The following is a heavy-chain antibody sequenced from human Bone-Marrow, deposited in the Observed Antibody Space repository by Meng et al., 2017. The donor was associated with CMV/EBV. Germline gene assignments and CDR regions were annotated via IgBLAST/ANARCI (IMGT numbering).Heavy chain of an antibody. CDR2: ISYDGSNK. Sequence: GGSLRLSCAASRFTFSSYAMHWLRQAPGKGLEWVAVISYDGSNKYYADSVKGRFTISRDNSKNTLYLQVNSLRADDTAVYYCARDSFWSGYDYWGQGTLVTVSS. J-gene: IGHJ4*02. V-gene: IGHV3-30*04. CDR1: RFTFSSYA. D-gene: IGHD3-3*01. CDR3: ARDSFWSGYDY.